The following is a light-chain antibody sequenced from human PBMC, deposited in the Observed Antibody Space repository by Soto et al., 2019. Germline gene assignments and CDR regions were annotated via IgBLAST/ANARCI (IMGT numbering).Light chain of an antibody. Sequence: GDRVTITCRARQGIGSALAWYQQAPGKPPKLLIFDASTLENGVPSRFSGGGSGIDFTLTISSLQPEDFATYYCLLFNTYPQAFGGGTKVEIK. CDR1: QGIGSA. CDR2: DAS. V-gene: IGKV1-13*02. J-gene: IGKJ4*01. CDR3: LLFNTYPQA.